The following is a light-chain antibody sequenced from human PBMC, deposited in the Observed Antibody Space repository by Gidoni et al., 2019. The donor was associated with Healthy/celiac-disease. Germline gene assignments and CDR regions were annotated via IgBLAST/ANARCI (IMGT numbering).Light chain of an antibody. CDR3: SSYTSSSTPHVV. CDR1: SSDVGGYNY. J-gene: IGLJ2*01. V-gene: IGLV2-14*01. Sequence: SVSGSPGQSITISCTGTSSDVGGYNYVSWYQQHPGKAPKLMIYEVSNRPSGVSNRFSGSKSGNTASLTISGLQAEDEADYYCSSYTSSSTPHVVFGGGTKLTVL. CDR2: EVS.